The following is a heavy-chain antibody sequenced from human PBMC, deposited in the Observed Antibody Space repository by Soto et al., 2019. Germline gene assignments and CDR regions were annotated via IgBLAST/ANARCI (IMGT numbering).Heavy chain of an antibody. CDR3: GVTTGF. J-gene: IGHJ4*02. D-gene: IGHD1-1*01. V-gene: IGHV1-8*01. Sequence: ASVKVSCKASGYTFTNFGINWVRQAPGQGLEYMGWVSPENRNAGYAPQFRGRVSMTTDTSISTAYLELTNLTYEDTAVYYCGVTTGFWGQGTMVTVSS. CDR1: GYTFTNFG. CDR2: VSPENRNA.